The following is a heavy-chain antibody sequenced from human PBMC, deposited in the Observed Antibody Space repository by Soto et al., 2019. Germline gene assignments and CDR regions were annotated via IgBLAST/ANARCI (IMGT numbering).Heavy chain of an antibody. D-gene: IGHD1-26*01. Sequence: SQTLSLTCAISGDSVSSNSVAWHWIRQSPSRGLEWLGRTYYRSKWYNNYAVSVKSRITINPDTSKNQFSLQLNSVTPEDTAVYYCSGGNRWAFDYWGRGTLVTVSS. CDR2: TYYRSKWYN. CDR1: GDSVSSNSVA. J-gene: IGHJ4*02. V-gene: IGHV6-1*01. CDR3: SGGNRWAFDY.